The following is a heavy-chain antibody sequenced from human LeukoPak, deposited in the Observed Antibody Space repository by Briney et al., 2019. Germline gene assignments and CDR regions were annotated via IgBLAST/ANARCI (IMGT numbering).Heavy chain of an antibody. D-gene: IGHD1-7*01. J-gene: IGHJ4*02. CDR3: ARDSGNYSPYFDY. CDR1: GDSVSSNSAA. V-gene: IGHV6-1*01. CDR2: TYYRSKWYN. Sequence: SQTLSLTSAISGDSVSSNSAAWNWIRQSPSRGLEWLGRTYYRSKWYNDYVVSVKSRIIINPDTSKNQFSLQLNSVTPEDTSVYYCARDSGNYSPYFDYWGQGILVTVSS.